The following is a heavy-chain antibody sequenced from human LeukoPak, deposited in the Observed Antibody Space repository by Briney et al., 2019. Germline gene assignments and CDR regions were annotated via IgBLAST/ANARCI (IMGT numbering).Heavy chain of an antibody. CDR2: ISYDGSNK. CDR3: ARARCSGGSCYSPYYYYYYGMDV. CDR1: GFTFSSYA. V-gene: IGHV3-30*04. J-gene: IGHJ6*04. Sequence: GGSLRLSCAASGFTFSSYAMHWVRQAPGKGLEWVAVISYDGSNKYYADSVKGRFTISRDNSKNTLYLQMNSLRAEDTAVYYCARARCSGGSCYSPYYYYYYGMDVWGKGTTVTVCS. D-gene: IGHD2-15*01.